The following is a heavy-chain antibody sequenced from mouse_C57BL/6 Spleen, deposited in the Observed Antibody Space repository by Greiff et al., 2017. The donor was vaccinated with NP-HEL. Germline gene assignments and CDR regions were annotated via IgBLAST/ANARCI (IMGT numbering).Heavy chain of an antibody. CDR3: TRNDYDLFAY. Sequence: VQLKESGGGLVKPGGSLKLSCAASGFTFTSYAMSWVRQTPEKRLEWVATISDGGSYTYYPDNVKGRFTISRDNAKNNLYLQLSHLKSEDTAMYYCTRNDYDLFAYWGQGTLVTVSA. D-gene: IGHD2-4*01. J-gene: IGHJ3*01. V-gene: IGHV5-4*01. CDR2: ISDGGSYT. CDR1: GFTFTSYA.